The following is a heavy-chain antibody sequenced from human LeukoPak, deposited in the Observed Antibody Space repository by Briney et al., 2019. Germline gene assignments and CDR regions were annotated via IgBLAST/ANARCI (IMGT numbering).Heavy chain of an antibody. CDR2: MKGGGET. CDR1: GFSFTNYA. CDR3: ARASWISTDDAVC. D-gene: IGHD2-2*03. J-gene: IGHJ4*02. V-gene: IGHV3-23*01. Sequence: GGSLRLSCAASGFSFTNYAMSWVRQAPARGPEWVSSMKGGGETCYAAYVEARFTLFRDDSRNTVYIQLKNLSVEDTAIYYCARASWISTDDAVCWGQGTQVTVSS.